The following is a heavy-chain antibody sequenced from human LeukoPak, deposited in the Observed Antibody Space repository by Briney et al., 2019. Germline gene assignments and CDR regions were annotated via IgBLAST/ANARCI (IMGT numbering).Heavy chain of an antibody. Sequence: ASVKVSCKASGYTFTTYDINWVRQATGQGLEWMGWMNPNSGNTGYAQKFQGRVTMTRNTSISTAYMELSSLRSEDTAVYYCASGAPPLLLYYFDYWGQGALVTVSS. CDR3: ASGAPPLLLYYFDY. CDR1: GYTFTTYD. V-gene: IGHV1-8*02. J-gene: IGHJ4*02. D-gene: IGHD2-15*01. CDR2: MNPNSGNT.